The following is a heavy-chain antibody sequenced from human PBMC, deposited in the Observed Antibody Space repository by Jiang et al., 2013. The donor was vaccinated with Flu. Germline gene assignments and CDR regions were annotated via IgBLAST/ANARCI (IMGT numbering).Heavy chain of an antibody. V-gene: IGHV4-4*09. CDR2: IYTSGST. J-gene: IGHJ5*02. CDR1: GGSISSYY. CDR3: AREEGSSWYGRNNWFDP. D-gene: IGHD6-13*01. Sequence: VQLVESGPGLVKPSETLSLTCTVSGGSISSYYWSWIRQPPGKGLEWIGYIYTSGSTNYNPSLKSRVTISVDTSKNQFSLKLSSVTAADTAVYYCAREEGSSWYGRNNWFDPWGQGTLVTV.